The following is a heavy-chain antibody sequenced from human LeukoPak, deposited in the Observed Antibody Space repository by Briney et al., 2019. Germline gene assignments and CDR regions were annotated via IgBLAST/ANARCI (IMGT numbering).Heavy chain of an antibody. V-gene: IGHV1-8*03. CDR3: AKALSWSYQFYYFDY. CDR2: MNPNSGNT. D-gene: IGHD1-26*01. CDR1: GYTFTNYD. J-gene: IGHJ4*02. Sequence: ASVKVSCKTSGYTFTNYDINWVRQATGQGLEWMGWMNPNSGNTGYAQKFQGRVTITRNTAISTAYMELSSLRSEDTAVYYCAKALSWSYQFYYFDYWGQGTLVTVST.